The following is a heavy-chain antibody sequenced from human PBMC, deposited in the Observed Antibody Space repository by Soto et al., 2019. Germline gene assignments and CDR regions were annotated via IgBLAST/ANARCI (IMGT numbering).Heavy chain of an antibody. CDR3: ARRSRYCTGGSCYFEYFQH. CDR2: IYPGDSDT. V-gene: IGHV5-51*01. J-gene: IGHJ1*01. CDR1: GYSFTSYW. Sequence: GESLKISCKGSGYSFTSYWIGWVRQMPGKGLEWMGIIYPGDSDTRYSPSFQGQVTISVDKSISTAYLQWTSLKASDTALYYCARRSRYCTGGSCYFEYFQHWGQGTLVTVSS. D-gene: IGHD2-15*01.